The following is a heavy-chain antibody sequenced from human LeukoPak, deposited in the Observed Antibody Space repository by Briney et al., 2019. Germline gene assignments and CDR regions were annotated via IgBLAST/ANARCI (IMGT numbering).Heavy chain of an antibody. V-gene: IGHV4-59*01. Sequence: SETLSLTCTVSGGSISSYYWSWIRQPPGKGLEWIGYIYYSGSTNYNPSLKSRVTISVDTSKNQFSLKLNSVTAADTAVYYCAREGSSSYFFDYWGQGTLVTVSS. CDR2: IYYSGST. J-gene: IGHJ4*02. CDR3: AREGSSSYFFDY. D-gene: IGHD6-13*01. CDR1: GGSISSYY.